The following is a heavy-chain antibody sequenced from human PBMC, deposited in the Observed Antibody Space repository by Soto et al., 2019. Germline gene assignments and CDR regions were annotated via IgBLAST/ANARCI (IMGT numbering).Heavy chain of an antibody. D-gene: IGHD5-18*01. CDR3: AKRLGDYSFGSCRWRDP. J-gene: IGHJ5*02. CDR2: TSGSGGNT. V-gene: IGHV3-23*01. CDR1: GFSFSSYS. Sequence: EVQLLESGGGLVQPGGSLRLSCAASGFSFSSYSMSWVRQAPGKGLEWVSATSGSGGNTYYADSMKGRFSISRDNSKNTLYQQKSSLRADDTAVYYCAKRLGDYSFGSCRWRDPWGQGTLVTVSS.